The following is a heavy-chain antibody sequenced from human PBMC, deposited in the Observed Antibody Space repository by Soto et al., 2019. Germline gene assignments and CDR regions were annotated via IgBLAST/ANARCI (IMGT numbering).Heavy chain of an antibody. CDR3: ARTEEKSGYWVYGMDV. CDR2: IYPGDSDT. D-gene: IGHD3-3*01. CDR1: GYSFTNYW. V-gene: IGHV5-51*01. J-gene: IGHJ6*02. Sequence: GESLKISCKGSGYSFTNYWIGWVRQMPGKGLEWMGIIYPGDSDTRYSPSFQGQVTISADKSISTAYLQWSSLKASDTAMYYCARTEEKSGYWVYGMDVWGQGTTVTVSS.